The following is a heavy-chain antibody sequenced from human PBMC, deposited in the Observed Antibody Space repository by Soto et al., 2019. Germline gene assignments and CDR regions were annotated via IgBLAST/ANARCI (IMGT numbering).Heavy chain of an antibody. CDR3: ASCKIVVVPAAMSCGFDD. CDR1: GGTFSSYT. J-gene: IGHJ4*02. CDR2: IIPILGIA. V-gene: IGHV1-69*02. Sequence: SVKVSCKASGGTFSSYTISWVRQAPGQGLEWMGRIIPILGIANYAQKFQGRVTITADKSTSTAYMELSSLRSEDTAVYYCASCKIVVVPAAMSCGFDDWGQGTLVTVSS. D-gene: IGHD2-2*01.